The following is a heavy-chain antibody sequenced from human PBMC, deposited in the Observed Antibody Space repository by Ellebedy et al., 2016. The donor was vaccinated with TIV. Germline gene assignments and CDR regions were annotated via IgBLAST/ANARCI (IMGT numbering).Heavy chain of an antibody. V-gene: IGHV1-2*02. D-gene: IGHD1-26*01. CDR3: AKGLLRELLGFDS. Sequence: ASVKVSCKASGYTFINSYIHWVRQAPGQGLEWLGWINPHNGGTNYALNFLGRVTLTTDMSLHTAYMELSTFTFDDTAIYYCAKGLLRELLGFDSWGQGTLVAVSS. CDR1: GYTFINSY. J-gene: IGHJ4*02. CDR2: INPHNGGT.